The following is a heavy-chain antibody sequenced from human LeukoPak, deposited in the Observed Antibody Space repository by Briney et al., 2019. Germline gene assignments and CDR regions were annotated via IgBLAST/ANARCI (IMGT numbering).Heavy chain of an antibody. CDR1: GFTFSHYG. Sequence: GRSLRLSCATSGFTFSHYGMNWVRQAPGKGLEWVANTKPDGSEKYYVDSVKGRFTISRDNAQNSLFLQMNSLRVEDSAIYYCTRVSLGATADLWGQGALVTVSS. J-gene: IGHJ5*02. D-gene: IGHD1-1*01. CDR3: TRVSLGATADL. CDR2: TKPDGSEK. V-gene: IGHV3-7*01.